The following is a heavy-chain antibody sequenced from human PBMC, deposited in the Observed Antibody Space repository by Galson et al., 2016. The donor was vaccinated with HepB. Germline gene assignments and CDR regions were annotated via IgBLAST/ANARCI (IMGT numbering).Heavy chain of an antibody. CDR3: ARARYYDILMVDWGYYTDV. CDR1: GFTFRTYA. D-gene: IGHD3-9*01. J-gene: IGHJ6*03. CDR2: ISYDGKNE. Sequence: SLRLSCAASGFTFRTYAMHWVRQAPGKGLEWLALISYDGKNESYADSVKGRFTISRDNSKNTLDLQMNSLRAEDTAVYYCARARYYDILMVDWGYYTDVWGKGTTVTVSS. V-gene: IGHV3-30*04.